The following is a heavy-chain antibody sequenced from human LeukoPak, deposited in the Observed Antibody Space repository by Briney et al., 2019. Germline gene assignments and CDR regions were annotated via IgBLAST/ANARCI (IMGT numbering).Heavy chain of an antibody. Sequence: ASAKVSCKASGYSFTGYYMHWVRQAPGQGLEWMGWINPNSGDTKYAQKFQGRVTMTRDTSISTAYMELTRLRSDDTAVYYCAREGSGWYKRFDPWGQGTLVTVSS. CDR1: GYSFTGYY. CDR2: INPNSGDT. CDR3: AREGSGWYKRFDP. V-gene: IGHV1-2*02. D-gene: IGHD6-19*01. J-gene: IGHJ5*02.